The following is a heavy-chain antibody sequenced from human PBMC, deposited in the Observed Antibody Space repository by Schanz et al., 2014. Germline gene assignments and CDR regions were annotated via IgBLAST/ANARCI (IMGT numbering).Heavy chain of an antibody. D-gene: IGHD2-2*01. Sequence: QVQLQESGPGLVKPSGTLSLTCAVSGASISSSNWWSWVRQPPGKGLEWIGEIYHSGNTNYNASLKSRGTITVDKSKNQVSQKVRSVTAADTAVYYCARAARRTRVVPLYCDYWGQGTLVTVSS. CDR1: GASISSSNW. J-gene: IGHJ4*02. CDR2: IYHSGNT. V-gene: IGHV4-4*02. CDR3: ARAARRTRVVPLYCDY.